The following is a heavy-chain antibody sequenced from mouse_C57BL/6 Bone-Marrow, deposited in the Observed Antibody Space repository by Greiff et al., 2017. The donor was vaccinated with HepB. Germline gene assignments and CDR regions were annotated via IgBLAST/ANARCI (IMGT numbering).Heavy chain of an antibody. CDR1: GYTFTDYE. V-gene: IGHV1-15*01. D-gene: IGHD1-1*01. J-gene: IGHJ2*01. CDR3: TRWGLPITTVVADYFDY. CDR2: IDPETGGT. Sequence: QVQLQQSGAELVRPGASVTLSCKASGYTFTDYEMHWVKQTPVHGLEWIGAIDPETGGTAYNQKFKGKAILTADKSSSTAYMELRSLTSEDSAVYYCTRWGLPITTVVADYFDYWGQGTTLTVSS.